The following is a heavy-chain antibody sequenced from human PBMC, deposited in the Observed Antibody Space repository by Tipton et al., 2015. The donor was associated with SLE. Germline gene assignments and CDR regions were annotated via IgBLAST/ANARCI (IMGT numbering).Heavy chain of an antibody. V-gene: IGHV3-53*01. D-gene: IGHD2-15*01. Sequence: SLRLSCAASGFTVSSNYMSWVRQAPGKGLEWVSVIYSGGSTYYADSVKGRFTISRDNSKNTLYLQMNSLRAEDTAVYYCALVVVVAAGLPFDYWGQGTLVPVSS. J-gene: IGHJ4*02. CDR1: GFTVSSNY. CDR3: ALVVVVAAGLPFDY. CDR2: IYSGGST.